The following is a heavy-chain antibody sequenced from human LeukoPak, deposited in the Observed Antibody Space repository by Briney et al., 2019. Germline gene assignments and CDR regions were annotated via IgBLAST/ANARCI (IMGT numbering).Heavy chain of an antibody. V-gene: IGHV4-61*02. D-gene: IGHD4-17*01. CDR2: IYTSGST. J-gene: IGHJ6*02. CDR3: ASYGDYYYYGMDV. Sequence: SQTLSLTCTVSGGSISSGSYYWSWIRQPAGKGLEWIGRIYTSGSTNYNPSLKSRVTISVDTSKNQFFLKLSSVTAADTAVYYCASYGDYYYYGMDVWGQGTTVTVSS. CDR1: GGSISSGSYY.